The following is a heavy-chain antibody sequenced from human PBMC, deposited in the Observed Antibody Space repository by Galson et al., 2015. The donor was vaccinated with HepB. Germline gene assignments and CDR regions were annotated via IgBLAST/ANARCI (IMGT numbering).Heavy chain of an antibody. V-gene: IGHV1-18*04. J-gene: IGHJ4*02. CDR3: AREYSSSWYYFDY. CDR1: GYTFTSYG. Sequence: SVKVSCKASGYTFTSYGISWVRQAPGQGLEWMGWISAYNGNTNYAQKLQGRVTMTTDTSTSTAHMGLRSLRSDDTAVYYCAREYSSSWYYFDYWGQGTLVTVSS. CDR2: ISAYNGNT. D-gene: IGHD6-13*01.